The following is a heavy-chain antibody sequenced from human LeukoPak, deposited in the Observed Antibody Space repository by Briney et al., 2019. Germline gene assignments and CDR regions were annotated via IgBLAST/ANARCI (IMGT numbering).Heavy chain of an antibody. Sequence: SETLSLTCTVSGGSVSDDYWNWIRQPPGKGLEWIGYIYYSGSTTYNPSLKSRVTLSVDTAKNQFSLKVRSVTAADTAVYYCARGDFCSKSNCYLRPMELWRKGPRVTVSS. J-gene: IGHJ6*03. CDR1: GGSVSDDY. CDR2: IYYSGST. CDR3: ARGDFCSKSNCYLRPMEL. D-gene: IGHD3-3*01. V-gene: IGHV4-59*02.